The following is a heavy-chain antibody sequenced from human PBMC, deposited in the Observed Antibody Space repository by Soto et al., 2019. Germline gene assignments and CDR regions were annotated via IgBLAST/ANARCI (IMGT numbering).Heavy chain of an antibody. D-gene: IGHD3-22*01. V-gene: IGHV3-30-3*01. Sequence: ESGGGVVQPGRSLRLSCAASGFTFSSYAMHWVRQAPGKGLEWVAVISYDGSNKYYADSVKGRFTISRDNSKNTLYLQMNSLRAEDTAVYYCAVAPNYYDSSGYIGDYWGQGTLVTVSS. CDR2: ISYDGSNK. J-gene: IGHJ4*02. CDR3: AVAPNYYDSSGYIGDY. CDR1: GFTFSSYA.